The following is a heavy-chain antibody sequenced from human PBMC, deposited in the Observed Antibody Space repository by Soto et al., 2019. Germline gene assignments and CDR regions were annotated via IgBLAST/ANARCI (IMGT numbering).Heavy chain of an antibody. CDR1: GGTFSSYA. J-gene: IGHJ4*02. CDR2: IIPSSGST. CDR3: ARSPYSSGYYYAIDY. V-gene: IGHV1-69*10. Sequence: SVKVSCKASGGTFSSYAISWVRQAPGQGLEWMGGIIPSSGSTTYAQKFQGRVTMTRDTSTSTVYMDLSSLRSEDTAVYYCARSPYSSGYYYAIDYWGQGTQVTVSS. D-gene: IGHD3-22*01.